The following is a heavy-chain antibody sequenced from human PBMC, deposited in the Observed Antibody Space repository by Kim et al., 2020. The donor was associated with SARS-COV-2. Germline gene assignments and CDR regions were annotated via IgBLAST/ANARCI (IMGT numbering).Heavy chain of an antibody. CDR1: GFTFSDHY. D-gene: IGHD3-3*01. CDR3: TRVRVEMSTILMDY. Sequence: GGSLRLSCVVSGFTFSDHYIDWVRQAPGEGLEWVGRTKNKANGYITEYAASVKGRFTISRDESKNSLYLQMNSLKTEDTAVYYCTRVRVEMSTILMDYWGQGTLVTVSS. V-gene: IGHV3-72*01. J-gene: IGHJ4*02. CDR2: TKNKANGYIT.